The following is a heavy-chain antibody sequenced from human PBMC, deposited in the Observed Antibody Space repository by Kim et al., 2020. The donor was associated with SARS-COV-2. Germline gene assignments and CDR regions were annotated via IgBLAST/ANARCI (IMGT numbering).Heavy chain of an antibody. J-gene: IGHJ5*02. Sequence: ASVKVSCKASGYTFTSYAMHWVRQAPGQRLEWMGWINAGNGNTKYSQKFQGRVTITRDTSASTAYMELSSLRSEDTAVYYCARGQNLTHDYGDYKSGFDPWGQGTLVTVSS. CDR3: ARGQNLTHDYGDYKSGFDP. V-gene: IGHV1-3*01. D-gene: IGHD4-17*01. CDR2: INAGNGNT. CDR1: GYTFTSYA.